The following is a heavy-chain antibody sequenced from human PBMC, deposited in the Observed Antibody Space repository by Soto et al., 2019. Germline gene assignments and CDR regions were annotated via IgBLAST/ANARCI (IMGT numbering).Heavy chain of an antibody. J-gene: IGHJ4*02. CDR2: IKSKTDGGTA. Sequence: EVQLVESGGGLVQPGGSLRLSCAASGFTFDNTWMSWVRQAPGKGLEWVGRIKSKTDGGTADYAAPVKGRFTISSDDSKDTLFLQMNSLKTEDSAVYYCTTDRGHMYDFDYWGQGTLVPVSS. CDR3: TTDRGHMYDFDY. CDR1: GFTFDNTW. D-gene: IGHD2-8*01. V-gene: IGHV3-15*01.